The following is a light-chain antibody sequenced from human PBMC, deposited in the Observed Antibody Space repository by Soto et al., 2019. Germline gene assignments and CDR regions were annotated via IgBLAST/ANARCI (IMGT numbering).Light chain of an antibody. Sequence: QSALTQPASVSGSPGQSITISCTGTSSDVGGYNYVSWFQQHPGKAPRLMIYEVTNRPSGVSHRFSGSKSGNTASLTISGLQAEDEGDYYCSSYTTSNTGVFGGGTKLTVL. CDR1: SSDVGGYNY. V-gene: IGLV2-14*01. J-gene: IGLJ2*01. CDR3: SSYTTSNTGV. CDR2: EVT.